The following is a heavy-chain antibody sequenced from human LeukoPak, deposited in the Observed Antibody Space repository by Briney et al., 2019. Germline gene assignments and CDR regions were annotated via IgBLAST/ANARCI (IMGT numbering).Heavy chain of an antibody. CDR3: ARGGDGYNRAYDY. CDR2: INPTGGDP. J-gene: IGHJ4*02. Sequence: ASVKVSCKASGYTFTSYYMHWVRQASGQGLEWMVIINPTGGDPTYAQKFQGRVTMTRDMSTSTVYMELSSLRSEDTAVYYCARGGDGYNRAYDYWGQGTLVTVSS. V-gene: IGHV1-46*01. CDR1: GYTFTSYY. D-gene: IGHD5-24*01.